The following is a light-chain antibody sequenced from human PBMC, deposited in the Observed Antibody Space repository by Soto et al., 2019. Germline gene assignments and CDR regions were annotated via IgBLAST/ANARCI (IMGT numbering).Light chain of an antibody. Sequence: EVVMTQSPATVSVSPGDTVSRSCRANQTISNTLAWYQQKPGQAPRLLIYGVSTRATGIPARFSGSGSGTEFTLTISSLQSEDFAVYYCQQFNNWPPTFGQGTKVDI. J-gene: IGKJ1*01. CDR3: QQFNNWPPT. V-gene: IGKV3-15*01. CDR1: QTISNT. CDR2: GVS.